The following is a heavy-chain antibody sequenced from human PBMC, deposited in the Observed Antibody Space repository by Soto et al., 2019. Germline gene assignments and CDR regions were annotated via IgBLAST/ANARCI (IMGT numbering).Heavy chain of an antibody. Sequence: QVQLVESGGGVVQPGRSLRLSCAASGFTFSSYGMHWVRQAPGKGLEWVAVISYDGSNKYYADSVKGRFTISRDNSKITLYLQMNSLRAEDTAVYYCAKDPGTAMVYYYYSIDVWGQGTTVTVSS. V-gene: IGHV3-30*18. CDR1: GFTFSSYG. J-gene: IGHJ6*02. D-gene: IGHD5-18*01. CDR2: ISYDGSNK. CDR3: AKDPGTAMVYYYYSIDV.